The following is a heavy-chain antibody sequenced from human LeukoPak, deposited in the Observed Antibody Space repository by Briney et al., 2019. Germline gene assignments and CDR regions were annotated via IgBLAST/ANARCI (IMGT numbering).Heavy chain of an antibody. CDR2: IYWDDDQ. CDR1: GCSLSTTGVG. Sequence: ESGPTLVNPTQTLTLTCTFSGCSLSTTGVGVAWIRQPPGKALEWLALIYWDDDQRYSPSLKSRLTITKDTSKNQVVLTMTNMDPVDTATYYCAHIILGSRSETFDIWGEGTMVTVSS. D-gene: IGHD1-14*01. CDR3: AHIILGSRSETFDI. J-gene: IGHJ3*02. V-gene: IGHV2-5*02.